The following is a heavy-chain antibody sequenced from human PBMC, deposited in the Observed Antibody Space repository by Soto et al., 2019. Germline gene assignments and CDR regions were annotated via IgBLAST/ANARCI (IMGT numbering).Heavy chain of an antibody. CDR2: IWFDGSNK. D-gene: IGHD3-10*01. CDR1: GFSFSRYG. CDR3: TRANYGSGSNYYYGLDV. J-gene: IGHJ6*02. V-gene: IGHV3-33*01. Sequence: GGSLRLSCAAFGFSFSRYGMHWVRQAPGKGLEWVAVIWFDGSNKYYADSVKGRFTISRDNPKNTLYLQMNSLRAEDTAVYYCTRANYGSGSNYYYGLDVWGQGTTVTVSS.